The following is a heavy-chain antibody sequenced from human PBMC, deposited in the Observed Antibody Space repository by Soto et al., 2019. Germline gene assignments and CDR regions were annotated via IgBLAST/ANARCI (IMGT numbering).Heavy chain of an antibody. CDR2: IIPLFGST. V-gene: IGHV1-69*19. CDR3: ARDETGIRGVIKRGGGLDL. J-gene: IGHJ6*02. CDR1: GATFTKYA. Sequence: QVQLEQSGAEVKMPGSSVTVSCKAYGATFTKYAFNWVRQAPGQGLEWMGGIIPLFGSTNYAERFQGRLTVTTNEYTSTVFMELSSLTSDDTAIYYCARDETGIRGVIKRGGGLDLCGQGTTVIVSS. D-gene: IGHD3-10*01.